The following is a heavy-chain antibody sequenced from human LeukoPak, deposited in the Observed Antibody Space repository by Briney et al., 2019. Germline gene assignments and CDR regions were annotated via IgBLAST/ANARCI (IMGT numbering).Heavy chain of an antibody. CDR2: IKQDGSEK. CDR3: ARDAHRMYDSSGYPTPYYYYYGMDV. CDR1: GFTFSSYW. V-gene: IGHV3-7*01. J-gene: IGHJ6*02. D-gene: IGHD3-22*01. Sequence: GGSLRLSCAASGFTFSSYWMGWVRQAPGKGLEWVANIKQDGSEKYYVDSVKGRFTISRDNAKNSLYLQMNSLRAEDTAVYYCARDAHRMYDSSGYPTPYYYYYGMDVWGQGTTVTVSS.